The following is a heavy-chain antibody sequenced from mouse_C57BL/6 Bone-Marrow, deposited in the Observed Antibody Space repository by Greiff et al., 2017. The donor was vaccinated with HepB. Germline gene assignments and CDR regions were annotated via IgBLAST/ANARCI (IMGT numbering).Heavy chain of an antibody. CDR1: GYTFTSYC. CDR2: IYPGSGST. V-gene: IGHV1-55*01. D-gene: IGHD1-1*01. CDR3: ARWDYYGSYWYFDV. Sequence: VQLQQPGAELVKPGASVKMSCKASGYTFTSYCITWVKQRPGQGLEWIGDIYPGSGSTNYNEKFKSKATLTVDTSSSTAYMQLSSLTSEDSAVYYCARWDYYGSYWYFDVWGTGTTVTVSS. J-gene: IGHJ1*03.